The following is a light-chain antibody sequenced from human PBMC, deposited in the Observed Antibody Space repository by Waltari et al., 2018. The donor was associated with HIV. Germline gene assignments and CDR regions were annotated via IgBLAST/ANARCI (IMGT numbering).Light chain of an antibody. V-gene: IGLV1-51*02. J-gene: IGLJ2*01. CDR2: ENN. Sequence: QSVLTQPPSVSAAPGQKVTISCSGRSSNLGNNFVSWYQQLPGTAPKLLIYENNYRPSGIPDRFSGSKSVTSATLDISGLQTGDEATYFCETWDSSLSVVVFGGGTKLTVL. CDR3: ETWDSSLSVVV. CDR1: SSNLGNNF.